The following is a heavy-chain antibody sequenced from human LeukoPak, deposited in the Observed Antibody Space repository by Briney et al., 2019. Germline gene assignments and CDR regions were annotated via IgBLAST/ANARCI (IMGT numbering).Heavy chain of an antibody. CDR3: ARGYYDSSGYYTYYFDY. Sequence: GASVKVSCKASGYTFTGYYMHWVRQAPGQRLEWMGWINPNSGGTNYAQKFQGRVTMTRDTSISTAYMELSRLRSDDTAVYYCARGYYDSSGYYTYYFDYWGQGTLVTVSS. J-gene: IGHJ4*02. CDR2: INPNSGGT. D-gene: IGHD3-22*01. V-gene: IGHV1-2*02. CDR1: GYTFTGYY.